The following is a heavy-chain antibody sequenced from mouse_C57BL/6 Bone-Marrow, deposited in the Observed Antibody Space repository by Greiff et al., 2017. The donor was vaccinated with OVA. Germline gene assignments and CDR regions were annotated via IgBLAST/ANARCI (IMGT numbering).Heavy chain of an antibody. CDR1: GYTFTSYW. D-gene: IGHD1-1*01. V-gene: IGHV1-69*01. Sequence: QVQLQQPGAELVMPGASVKLSCKASGYTFTSYWMHWVKQRPGQGLEWIGAIDPSDSYTNYNQKFKGKSTLTVDKSSSTAYMQLSSLTSEDSAVYYCARDSMDYGSSSYWYFDVWGTGTTVTVSS. CDR2: IDPSDSYT. CDR3: ARDSMDYGSSSYWYFDV. J-gene: IGHJ1*03.